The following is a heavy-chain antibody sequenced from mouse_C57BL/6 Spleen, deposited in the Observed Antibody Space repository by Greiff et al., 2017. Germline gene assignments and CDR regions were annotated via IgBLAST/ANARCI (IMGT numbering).Heavy chain of an antibody. CDR2: ISSGGSYT. V-gene: IGHV5-6*01. Sequence: EVMLVESGGDLVKPGGSLKLSCAASGFTFSSYGMSWVRQTPDKRLEWVATISSGGSYTYYPDSVKGRFTISRDNAKNTLYLQMSSLKSEDTAMYYCARRYYDYDEGFAYWGQGTLVTVSA. J-gene: IGHJ3*01. D-gene: IGHD2-4*01. CDR1: GFTFSSYG. CDR3: ARRYYDYDEGFAY.